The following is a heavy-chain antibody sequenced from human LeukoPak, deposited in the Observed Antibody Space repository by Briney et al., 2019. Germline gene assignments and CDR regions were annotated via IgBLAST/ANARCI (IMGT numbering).Heavy chain of an antibody. Sequence: QTLPLTCAISGDSVSSESAAWNWIRQSPSRGLEWLGRTYYRSKWKNDYAVSVKGRITISPDTSKNQFSLQLNSVTPEDTAVYYCARSTGYFDLWGRGTLVTVSS. J-gene: IGHJ2*01. CDR3: ARSTGYFDL. V-gene: IGHV6-1*01. CDR2: TYYRSKWKN. CDR1: GDSVSSESAA.